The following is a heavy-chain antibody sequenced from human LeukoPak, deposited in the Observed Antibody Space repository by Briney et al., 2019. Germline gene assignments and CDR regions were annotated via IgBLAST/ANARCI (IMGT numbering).Heavy chain of an antibody. J-gene: IGHJ4*02. CDR2: ISYDGSNK. Sequence: GRSLRLSCAASGFTFSSYAMHWVRQAPGKGLEWVAVISYDGSNKYYADSVKGRFTISRDNSKNTLYLQMNSLRAEDTAVYYCARDRIVVVIICQGSGRAFDYWGQGTLVTVSS. V-gene: IGHV3-30-3*01. CDR1: GFTFSSYA. D-gene: IGHD3-22*01. CDR3: ARDRIVVVIICQGSGRAFDY.